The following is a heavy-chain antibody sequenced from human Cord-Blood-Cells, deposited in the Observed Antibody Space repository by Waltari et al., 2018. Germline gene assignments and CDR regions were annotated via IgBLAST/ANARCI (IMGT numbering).Heavy chain of an antibody. V-gene: IGHV2-26*01. CDR3: ARTPVYSSGWYYFDY. CDR2: IFSNDEK. CDR1: GFSLSNARMG. J-gene: IGHJ4*02. Sequence: QVTLKESGPVLVKPTETLTLTCTVSGFSLSNARMGVSWIRQPPGKALEWLAHIFSNDEKSYSTSLKSRLTISKDTSKGQVVLTMTNMDPVDTATYYCARTPVYSSGWYYFDYWGQGTLVTVSS. D-gene: IGHD6-19*01.